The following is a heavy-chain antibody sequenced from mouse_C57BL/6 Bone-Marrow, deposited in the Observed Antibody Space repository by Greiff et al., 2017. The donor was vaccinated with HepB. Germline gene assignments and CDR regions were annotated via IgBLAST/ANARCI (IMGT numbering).Heavy chain of an antibody. Sequence: QVQLQQPGAELVRPGSSVKLSCKASGYTFTSYWMDWVKQRPGQGLEWIGNIYPSDSETHYNQKFKDKATLTVDKSSSTAYMQLSSLTSEDSAVYYCARRDGTREAMDYWGQGTSVTVSS. V-gene: IGHV1-61*01. J-gene: IGHJ4*01. CDR1: GYTFTSYW. D-gene: IGHD3-3*01. CDR3: ARRDGTREAMDY. CDR2: IYPSDSET.